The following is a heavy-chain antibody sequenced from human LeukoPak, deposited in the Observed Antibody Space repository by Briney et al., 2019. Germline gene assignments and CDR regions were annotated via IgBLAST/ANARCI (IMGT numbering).Heavy chain of an antibody. J-gene: IGHJ4*02. Sequence: SETLSLTCTVSGGSISNSSYYWGWIRQPPGKGLEWIGSIYYSGSTYYNPSLKSRVTISVDTSKNQFSLKLSSVTAADTAVYYCARSGILTPGDYWGQGTLVTVSS. D-gene: IGHD3-9*01. CDR1: GGSISNSSYY. CDR3: ARSGILTPGDY. CDR2: IYYSGST. V-gene: IGHV4-39*07.